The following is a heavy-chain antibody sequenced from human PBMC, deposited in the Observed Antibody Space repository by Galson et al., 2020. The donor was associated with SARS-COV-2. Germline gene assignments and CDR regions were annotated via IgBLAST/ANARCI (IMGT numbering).Heavy chain of an antibody. Sequence: GGSLRLSCAASGFSFDNYAMHWVRQAPGQGLEWVAGISLNSGSIGYAASVKGRFTISRDNARNSLYLQMNSLRGEDTALYYCAKGGDGDYYYFAMDGWGQGTTVTVSS. J-gene: IGHJ6*02. CDR2: ISLNSGSI. CDR3: AKGGDGDYYYFAMDG. V-gene: IGHV3-9*01. D-gene: IGHD3-10*01. CDR1: GFSFDNYA.